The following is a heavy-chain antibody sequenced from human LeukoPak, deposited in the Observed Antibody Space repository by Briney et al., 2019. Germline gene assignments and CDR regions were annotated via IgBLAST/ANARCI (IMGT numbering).Heavy chain of an antibody. CDR2: MNPNSGNT. D-gene: IGHD3-22*01. V-gene: IGHV1-8*01. Sequence: GASVKVSCKASGYTFTSYDINWVRQATGQGLEWMGWMNPNSGNTGYAQKFQGRVTMTRNTSISTAYMELSSLRSEDTAVYYCARTMEGYYYDSSGYYALDAFDIWGQGTMDTVSS. CDR1: GYTFTSYD. J-gene: IGHJ3*02. CDR3: ARTMEGYYYDSSGYYALDAFDI.